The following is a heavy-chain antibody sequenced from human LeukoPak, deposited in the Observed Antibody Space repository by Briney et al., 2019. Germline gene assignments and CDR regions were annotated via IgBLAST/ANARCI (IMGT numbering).Heavy chain of an antibody. CDR1: GYTFTSNY. CDR2: IYPRDGST. J-gene: IGHJ4*02. CDR3: ARDQEGFDY. V-gene: IGHV1-46*01. Sequence: EASVKVSCKASGYTFTSNYIHWVRQAPGQGLEWMGMIYPRDGSTSYAQKFQGRVTVTRDTSTSTVHMELSGLRSEDTAVHYCARDQEGFDYWGQGTLVTVSS.